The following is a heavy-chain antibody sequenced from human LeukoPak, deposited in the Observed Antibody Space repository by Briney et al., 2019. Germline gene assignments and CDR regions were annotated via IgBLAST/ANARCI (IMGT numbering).Heavy chain of an antibody. V-gene: IGHV1-8*01. Sequence: ASVRVSCKASGYTFTSYDINWVRQATGQGLEWMGWMNPNSGNTGYAQKFQGRVTMTRNTSISTAYMELSSLRSEDTAVYYCARIYHGSGSYYFTIYFDYWGQGTLVTVSS. CDR1: GYTFTSYD. CDR2: MNPNSGNT. CDR3: ARIYHGSGSYYFTIYFDY. J-gene: IGHJ4*02. D-gene: IGHD3-10*01.